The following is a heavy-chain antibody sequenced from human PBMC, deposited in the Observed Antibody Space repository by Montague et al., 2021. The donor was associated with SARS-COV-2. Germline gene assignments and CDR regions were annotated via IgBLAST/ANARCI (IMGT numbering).Heavy chain of an antibody. CDR1: GGSITATDYY. CDR2: IYFSGST. D-gene: IGHD6-19*01. V-gene: IGHV4-31*03. CDR3: ARDSPGWVGRAFDV. J-gene: IGHJ3*01. Sequence: TLSLTCTVSGGSITATDYYWSWVRQVPGKGLEWIGDIYFSGSTHYNPSLASRLTMSVDTSKNHFSLSVTSVTDADTAVYFCARDSPGWVGRAFDVWGHGTLVTVSS.